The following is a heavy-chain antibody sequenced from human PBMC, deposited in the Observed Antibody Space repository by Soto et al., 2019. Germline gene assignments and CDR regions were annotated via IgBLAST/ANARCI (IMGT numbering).Heavy chain of an antibody. Sequence: QMQLVESGGGVVQPGRSLRLSCAASGFTFRSYGIHWVRQAPGKGLEWVALIWFDGSKKYYVDSVKCRFAVSRDNSKNALYLQMNSLRVEDTAVYYCARDRLVPYGYGMDVWGQGTKVTVSS. D-gene: IGHD2-2*01. CDR2: IWFDGSKK. V-gene: IGHV3-33*01. CDR3: ARDRLVPYGYGMDV. J-gene: IGHJ6*02. CDR1: GFTFRSYG.